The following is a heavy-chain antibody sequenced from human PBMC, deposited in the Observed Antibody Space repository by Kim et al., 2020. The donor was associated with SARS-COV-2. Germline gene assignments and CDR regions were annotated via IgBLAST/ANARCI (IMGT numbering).Heavy chain of an antibody. CDR2: IYSGGST. V-gene: IGHV3-66*01. CDR1: GFTVSSNY. Sequence: GGSLRLSCAASGFTVSSNYMSWVRQAPGKGLEWVSVIYSGGSTYYADSVKGRFTISRDNSKNTLYLQMNSLRAEDTAVYYCARDHSEMGPAKYYDILTGYYSYYYYGMDVWGQGTTVTVSS. J-gene: IGHJ6*02. CDR3: ARDHSEMGPAKYYDILTGYYSYYYYGMDV. D-gene: IGHD3-9*01.